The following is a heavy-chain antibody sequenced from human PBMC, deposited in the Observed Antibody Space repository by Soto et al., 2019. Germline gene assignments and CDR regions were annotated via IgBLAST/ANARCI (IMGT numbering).Heavy chain of an antibody. J-gene: IGHJ4*02. CDR3: AGVAV. D-gene: IGHD6-19*01. CDR2: IKVDGSEK. CDR1: GFTVSNYW. V-gene: IGHV3-7*05. Sequence: EMQLVESGGGLVQRGGSLRLSCAASGFTVSNYWMSWVRQAPGKGLEWVANIKVDGSEKYYVDSVKGRFTISRDNAKNSLYLQMNSLRAEVTAVYYCAGVAVRGQGTLVTVSS.